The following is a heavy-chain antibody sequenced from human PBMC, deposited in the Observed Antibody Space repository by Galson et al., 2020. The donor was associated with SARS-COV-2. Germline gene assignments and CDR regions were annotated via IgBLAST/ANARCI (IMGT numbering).Heavy chain of an antibody. D-gene: IGHD2-15*01. Sequence: SETLSLTCTVSGGSVSSGSYYWSWIRQPPGKGLEWIAFIYYSGSTNYNPSLKSRVTMSVDTSKNQFSLKLSSMTAADTAVYYCARVRDYFNGGSLDYWGQGTLVTVSS. V-gene: IGHV4-61*01. CDR1: GGSVSSGSYY. CDR3: ARVRDYFNGGSLDY. CDR2: IYYSGST. J-gene: IGHJ4*02.